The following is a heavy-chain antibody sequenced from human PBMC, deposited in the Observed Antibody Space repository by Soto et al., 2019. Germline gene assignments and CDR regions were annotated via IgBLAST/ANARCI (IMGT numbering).Heavy chain of an antibody. D-gene: IGHD4-17*01. CDR2: ISYSGST. J-gene: IGHJ6*02. V-gene: IGHV4-39*01. CDR3: VRLRAGSYYYYYGMDV. CDR1: AGSITSDSYY. Sequence: PSETLSLTCTVSAGSITSDSYYWGWIRQPPEKGLEWIASISYSGSTYYNPTLKSRLTISVDTSKSQFSLKLSSVTAADTAVYYCVRLRAGSYYYYYGMDVWGQGTTVTVSS.